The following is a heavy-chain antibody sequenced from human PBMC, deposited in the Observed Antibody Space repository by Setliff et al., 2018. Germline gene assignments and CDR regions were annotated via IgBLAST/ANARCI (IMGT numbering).Heavy chain of an antibody. D-gene: IGHD3-10*01. CDR2: INPHGTEK. V-gene: IGHV3-7*03. CDR3: RLWFGELSRDY. Sequence: GGSLRLSCTASGLSYSNDWVSWVRQAPGKGLEWLASINPHGTEKYYADSVKGRFTISRDNAKNSLSLQMNGLRAEDTAVYYCRLWFGELSRDYWGPGTLVTVSS. CDR1: GLSYSNDW. J-gene: IGHJ4*02.